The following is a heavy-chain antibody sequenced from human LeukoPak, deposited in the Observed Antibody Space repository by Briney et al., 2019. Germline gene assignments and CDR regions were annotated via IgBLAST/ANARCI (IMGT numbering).Heavy chain of an antibody. CDR2: INHSGST. D-gene: IGHD6-13*01. J-gene: IGHJ5*02. Sequence: KPSETLSLTCAVYGGSFSGYYWSWIRQPPGKGLEWIGEINHSGSTNYNPSLKSRVTISVDTSKNQFSLKLSSVTAADTAVYYCARGSSSWFDPWGQGTLVTVSS. V-gene: IGHV4-34*01. CDR3: ARGSSSWFDP. CDR1: GGSFSGYY.